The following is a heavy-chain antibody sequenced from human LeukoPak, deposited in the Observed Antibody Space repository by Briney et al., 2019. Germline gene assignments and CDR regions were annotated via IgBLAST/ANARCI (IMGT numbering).Heavy chain of an antibody. CDR2: IRNKANSYTT. Sequence: GGSLRLSCAASGFNFSDHYMDWVRQAPGKGLEWLSQIRNKANSYTTFYAASVKGRFTISRDDSKSSLYLQMNSLKTEDTAVYYCTDVGSTIWGQGTLVTVSS. D-gene: IGHD1-26*01. CDR3: TDVGSTI. J-gene: IGHJ4*02. CDR1: GFNFSDHY. V-gene: IGHV3-72*01.